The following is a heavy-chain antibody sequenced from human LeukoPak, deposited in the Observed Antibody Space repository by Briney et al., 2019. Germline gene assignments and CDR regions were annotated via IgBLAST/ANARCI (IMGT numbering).Heavy chain of an antibody. J-gene: IGHJ3*02. D-gene: IGHD6-13*01. CDR2: IYSSGKT. CDR3: AKDGAYSSRWPEAFDI. V-gene: IGHV4-59*01. CDR1: GGSISNYN. Sequence: SETLSLTCTVSGGSISNYNWNWIRQFPGKGLEWIGYIYSSGKTNYNPSLKSRVIISVEMSKNQFSLKLSSVTAADTALYFCAKDGAYSSRWPEAFDIWGQGTMVTVSP.